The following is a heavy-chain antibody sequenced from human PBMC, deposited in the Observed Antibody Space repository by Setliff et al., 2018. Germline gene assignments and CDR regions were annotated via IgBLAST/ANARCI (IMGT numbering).Heavy chain of an antibody. CDR1: GFTFGNSE. J-gene: IGHJ4*02. V-gene: IGHV3-48*03. CDR3: GKDSFLNQPVDY. Sequence: PGGSLRLSCAASGFTFGNSEMNWVRQAPGKGLEWIAFINRSGSIIYYADSVKGRFTISRDNSRNTLYLEMDGLRVEDTAVYYCGKDSFLNQPVDYWGQGTLVTVSS. CDR2: INRSGSII.